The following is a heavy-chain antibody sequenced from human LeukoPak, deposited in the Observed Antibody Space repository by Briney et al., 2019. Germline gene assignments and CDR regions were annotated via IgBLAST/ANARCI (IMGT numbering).Heavy chain of an antibody. CDR1: GFTFSSYG. Sequence: GRSLRLSCAASGFTFSSYGMHWVRQAPGKGLEWVAVISYDGSNKYYADSVKGRFTISRDNSKNTPYLQMNSLRAEDTAVYYCAKDGGLYGERVYWGQGTLVTVSS. J-gene: IGHJ4*02. CDR3: AKDGGLYGERVY. V-gene: IGHV3-30*18. D-gene: IGHD3-16*01. CDR2: ISYDGSNK.